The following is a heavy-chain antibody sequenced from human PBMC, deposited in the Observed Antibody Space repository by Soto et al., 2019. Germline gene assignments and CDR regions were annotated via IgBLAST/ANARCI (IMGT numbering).Heavy chain of an antibody. CDR1: GGTFYSYA. V-gene: IGHV1-69*01. CDR3: ASLDGYREDY. J-gene: IGHJ4*02. Sequence: QVQLLQSGAEVKKPGSSVKVSCKTSGGTFYSYAVHWVRQAPGQGLEWMGGIIPSLGTADYPQKFQGRLTITEDDSTGTAFLEMRRLQSDDTAVYYCASLDGYREDYWGQGSLVAVSS. CDR2: IIPSLGTA. D-gene: IGHD5-12*01.